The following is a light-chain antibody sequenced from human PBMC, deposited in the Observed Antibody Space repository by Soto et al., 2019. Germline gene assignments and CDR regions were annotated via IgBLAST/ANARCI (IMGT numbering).Light chain of an antibody. V-gene: IGLV2-8*01. CDR2: EVT. CDR3: SSFAGSNNVV. Sequence: QSALTQPPSASGSPGQSATISCTGTSYDVGGYNFVSWYQQHPGKAPKLMIYEVTKRPSGVPDRFSGSKSGNTASLTVSGLQAEYEADYYRSSFAGSNNVVFGGGTKLTVL. J-gene: IGLJ2*01. CDR1: SYDVGGYNF.